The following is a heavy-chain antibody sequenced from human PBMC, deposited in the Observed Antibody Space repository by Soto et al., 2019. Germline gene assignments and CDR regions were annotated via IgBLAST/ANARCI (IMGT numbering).Heavy chain of an antibody. Sequence: QVQLQESGPGLVKPSQTLSLTCTVSGGSISSGGYYWSWIRQHPGKGLEWIGYIYYSGSTDYNPCLKSRVTISVDTSKTQFSLKLSSVTAADTAVYYGARSKFGVEYYFDYWGQGTLVTVSS. D-gene: IGHD3-16*01. CDR2: IYYSGST. CDR1: GGSISSGGYY. V-gene: IGHV4-31*03. CDR3: ARSKFGVEYYFDY. J-gene: IGHJ4*02.